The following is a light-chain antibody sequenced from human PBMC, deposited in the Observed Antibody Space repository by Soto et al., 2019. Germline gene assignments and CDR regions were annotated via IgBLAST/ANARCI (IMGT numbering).Light chain of an antibody. Sequence: EIVLTQSPGILSLSPGERATLSCRASQSVSSSSLAWYQQKPGQAPRLLVYGASSRATGIPDRFSGSGSGTDFTLTISRLEPEDFAVYYCQQYGGSPLVTFGQGTNLEIK. V-gene: IGKV3-20*01. CDR3: QQYGGSPLVT. CDR2: GAS. J-gene: IGKJ2*01. CDR1: QSVSSSS.